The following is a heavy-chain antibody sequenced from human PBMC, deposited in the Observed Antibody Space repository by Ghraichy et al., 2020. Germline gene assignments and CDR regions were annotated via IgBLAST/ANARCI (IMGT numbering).Heavy chain of an antibody. D-gene: IGHD6-19*01. CDR2: IYYSGST. J-gene: IGHJ6*02. Sequence: SETLSLTCTVSGGSISSSSYYWGWIRQPPGKGLEWIGSIYYSGSTYYNPSLKSRVTISVDTSKNQFSLKLSSVTAADTAVYYCARRSSGWLYYYYYGMDVWGQGTTVTVSS. CDR3: ARRSSGWLYYYYYGMDV. CDR1: GGSISSSSYY. V-gene: IGHV4-39*01.